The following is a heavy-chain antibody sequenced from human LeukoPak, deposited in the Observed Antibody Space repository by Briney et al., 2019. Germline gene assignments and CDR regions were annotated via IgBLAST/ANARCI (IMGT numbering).Heavy chain of an antibody. D-gene: IGHD3-3*01. CDR3: ARDLMRFLEWVN. CDR1: GFSLSNYA. J-gene: IGHJ4*02. Sequence: GGSLRLSCVVSGFSLSNYAMNWVRQAPGKGPEWVSYISSANSHIYYADSVKGRFIISRDNAKNSLYLQMNSLRAEDTAVYYCARDLMRFLEWVNWGQGTLVTVSS. CDR2: ISSANSHI. V-gene: IGHV3-21*01.